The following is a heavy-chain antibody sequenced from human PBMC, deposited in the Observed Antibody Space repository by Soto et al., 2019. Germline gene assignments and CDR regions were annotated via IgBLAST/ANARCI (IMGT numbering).Heavy chain of an antibody. CDR3: ASLDGDRESY. V-gene: IGHV4-39*01. Sequence: NPSLKSRVTISVDTSKNQFSLKLSSVTAADTAVYYCASLDGDRESYWGHGPLVTVPS. D-gene: IGHD4-17*01. J-gene: IGHJ4*01.